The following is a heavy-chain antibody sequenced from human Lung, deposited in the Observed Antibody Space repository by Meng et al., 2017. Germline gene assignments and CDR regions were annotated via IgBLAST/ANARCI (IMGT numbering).Heavy chain of an antibody. Sequence: VHVVGSGGGLVKPGVSLRLSCVASGFSFTDAWMSWVRQAPGKGLEWVGRIKSNSDGGTTDYAAPVKGRFTISRDDSKNTLYLQMNSLITEDTAVYFCATGAAAADHWGQGTLVTVSS. CDR3: ATGAAAADH. J-gene: IGHJ4*02. D-gene: IGHD6-13*01. CDR2: IKSNSDGGTT. CDR1: GFSFTDAW. V-gene: IGHV3-15*01.